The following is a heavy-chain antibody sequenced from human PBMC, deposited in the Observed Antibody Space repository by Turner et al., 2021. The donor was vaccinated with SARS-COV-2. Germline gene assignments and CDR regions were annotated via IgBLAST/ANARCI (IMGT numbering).Heavy chain of an antibody. J-gene: IGHJ6*02. CDR2: IYSGGST. D-gene: IGHD3-3*01. Sequence: EVQLVESGGGLIQPGGSLRLSCAASGFIVSSNYMSWVRRAPGKGLEWVSVIYSGGSTYYEDSVKGRFTISRDKSKNTLYLQMNSLGAEDTAVYYCARDLMEVGGMDVWGQGTTVTVSS. CDR1: GFIVSSNY. V-gene: IGHV3-53*01. CDR3: ARDLMEVGGMDV.